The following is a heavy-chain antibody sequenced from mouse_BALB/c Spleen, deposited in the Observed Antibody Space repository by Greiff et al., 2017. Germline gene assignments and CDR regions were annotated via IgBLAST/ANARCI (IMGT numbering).Heavy chain of an antibody. Sequence: EVKLVESGGGLVQPGGSLKLSCAASGFDFSRYWMSWVRQAPGKGLEWIGEINPDSSTINYTPSLKDKFIISRDNAKNTLYLQMSKVRSEDTALYYCARSGDGYYEAWFAYWGQGTLVTVSA. CDR2: INPDSSTI. CDR1: GFDFSRYW. V-gene: IGHV4-1*02. D-gene: IGHD2-3*01. J-gene: IGHJ3*01. CDR3: ARSGDGYYEAWFAY.